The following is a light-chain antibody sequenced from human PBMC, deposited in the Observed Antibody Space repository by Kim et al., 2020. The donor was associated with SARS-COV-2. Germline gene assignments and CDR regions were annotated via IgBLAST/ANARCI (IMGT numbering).Light chain of an antibody. V-gene: IGKV1-39*01. J-gene: IGKJ4*01. CDR1: ETINNY. CDR3: QQTYITPRT. CDR2: GAS. Sequence: SASLGDRVTITCRASETINNYLNWYQQEPGKAPKLLIYGASTLHTGVPSRFSGSGSGTDFTLTIGSLQPEDFGTYYCQQTYITPRTFGGGTKVEIK.